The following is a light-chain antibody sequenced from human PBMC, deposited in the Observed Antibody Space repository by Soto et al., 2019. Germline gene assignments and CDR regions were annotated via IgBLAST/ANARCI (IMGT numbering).Light chain of an antibody. CDR3: QQYSSSPVT. Sequence: EIVLAQSPGTLSLSPGEIATLSCRASQRVSNTYLAWYQQKPGQAPMLLIYGVSSRATGIPDRFSGSGSGTDFTLTISSLEPEDFAVYYCQQYSSSPVTFGGGTKVEIK. J-gene: IGKJ4*01. CDR2: GVS. V-gene: IGKV3-20*01. CDR1: QRVSNTY.